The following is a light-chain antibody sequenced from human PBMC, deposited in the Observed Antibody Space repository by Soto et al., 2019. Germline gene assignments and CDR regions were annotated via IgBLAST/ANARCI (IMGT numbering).Light chain of an antibody. CDR3: QQYNSYSPWT. CDR2: DAS. J-gene: IGKJ1*01. V-gene: IGKV1-5*01. CDR1: QSISSW. Sequence: DIQMTQSASTLSASVGDRVTITSRASQSISSWLAWYQQKPGKAPKLLIYDASTLESGVPSRLSSSGSATAYTLTTSSLQPDDFSAYYCQQYNSYSPWTFGQGTKVDIK.